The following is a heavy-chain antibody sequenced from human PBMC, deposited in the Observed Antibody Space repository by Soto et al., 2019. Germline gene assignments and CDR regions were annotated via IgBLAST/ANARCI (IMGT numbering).Heavy chain of an antibody. D-gene: IGHD2-8*01. CDR1: GGSFSGYY. V-gene: IGHV4-34*01. CDR2: INHSGST. Sequence: QVQLQQWGAGLLKPSETLSLTCAVYGGSFSGYYWSWIRQPPGKGLEWIGEINHSGSTNYNPSLKSRVTISVDTSKNQFSLKLSSVTAADTAVYYCARGLYALGIDYWGQGTLVTVSS. CDR3: ARGLYALGIDY. J-gene: IGHJ4*02.